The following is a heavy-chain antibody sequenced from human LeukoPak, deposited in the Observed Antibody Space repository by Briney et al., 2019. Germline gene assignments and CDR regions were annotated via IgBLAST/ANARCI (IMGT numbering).Heavy chain of an antibody. D-gene: IGHD6-19*01. J-gene: IGHJ4*02. V-gene: IGHV3-21*01. CDR3: AREVRYSSGLYYFDY. Sequence: GGSLRLSCAASGFTFSSYSMNWVRQAPGKGLEWVSSISSSSSYIYYAVSVKGRFTISRDNAKNSLYLQMNSLRAEDTAVYYCAREVRYSSGLYYFDYWGQGTLVTVSS. CDR2: ISSSSSYI. CDR1: GFTFSSYS.